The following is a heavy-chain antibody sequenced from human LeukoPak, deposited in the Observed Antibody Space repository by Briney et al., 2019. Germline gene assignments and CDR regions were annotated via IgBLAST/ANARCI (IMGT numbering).Heavy chain of an antibody. CDR3: AKNRGNYYYFDY. V-gene: IGHV3-23*01. CDR2: ISGSGDTT. CDR1: GFTFSNFP. Sequence: GGSLRLSCAPCGFTFSNFPMIWVRQATGKGLEWVSAISGSGDTTYYADSVKGRLTISRDNAKNTLYLQMNSLRAEDTAVYYCAKNRGNYYYFDYWGQGTLVTVSS. D-gene: IGHD4-11*01. J-gene: IGHJ4*02.